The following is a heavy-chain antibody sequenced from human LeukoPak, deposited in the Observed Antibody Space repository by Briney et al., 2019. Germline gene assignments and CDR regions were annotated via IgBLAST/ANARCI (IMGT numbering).Heavy chain of an antibody. CDR1: VYTFTGYY. CDR2: INPNSGGT. D-gene: IGHD4-17*01. J-gene: IGHJ4*02. V-gene: IGHV1-2*02. Sequence: ASVKVSCKASVYTFTGYYMHWVRQAPGQGLDWMGWINPNSGGTNYAQKFQGRVTMTRDTSISTAYMELSRLRSDDTAIYYCARVSATVPTHWGQGTLLTVSS. CDR3: ARVSATVPTH.